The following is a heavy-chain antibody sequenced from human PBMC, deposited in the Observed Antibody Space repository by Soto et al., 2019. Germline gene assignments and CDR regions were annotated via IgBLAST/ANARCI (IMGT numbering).Heavy chain of an antibody. V-gene: IGHV1-69*13. J-gene: IGHJ4*02. CDR2: IIPIFGTA. CDR3: ARDGALYSSSSHLVPYYFDY. Sequence: ASVKVSCKASGGTFSSYAISWVRQAPGQGLEWMGGIIPIFGTANYAQKFQGRVTITADESTSTAYMELSSLRSEDTAVYYCARDGALYSSSSHLVPYYFDYWGQGTLVTVSS. D-gene: IGHD6-6*01. CDR1: GGTFSSYA.